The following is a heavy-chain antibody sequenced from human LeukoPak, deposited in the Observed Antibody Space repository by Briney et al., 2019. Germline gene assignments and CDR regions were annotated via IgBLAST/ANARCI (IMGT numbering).Heavy chain of an antibody. J-gene: IGHJ3*02. CDR2: IYSGGST. Sequence: GGSLRLSCAASGFTVSSNYMSWVRQAPGKGLEWVSVIYSGGSTYYADSVKGRFTISRDNSKNTLYLQMNSLRAEDTAVYYCARGPTVLNDAFDIWGQGTMVTVSS. D-gene: IGHD4-23*01. CDR1: GFTVSSNY. CDR3: ARGPTVLNDAFDI. V-gene: IGHV3-53*01.